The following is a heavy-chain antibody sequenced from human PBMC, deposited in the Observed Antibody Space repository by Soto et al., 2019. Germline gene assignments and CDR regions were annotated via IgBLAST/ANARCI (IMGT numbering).Heavy chain of an antibody. CDR3: VKDWVPQLMTPVTAGGFDY. V-gene: IGHV3-23*01. D-gene: IGHD4-4*01. Sequence: GRPMRLSCRASGFNFSNYALSRVRQAPGKGLEWVSAISGSGGSTYYAHSVKGRFTISRDNSKNTLYLQMNSLRAEDTAVYYCVKDWVPQLMTPVTAGGFDYWGQGTLVTVSS. J-gene: IGHJ4*02. CDR2: ISGSGGST. CDR1: GFNFSNYA.